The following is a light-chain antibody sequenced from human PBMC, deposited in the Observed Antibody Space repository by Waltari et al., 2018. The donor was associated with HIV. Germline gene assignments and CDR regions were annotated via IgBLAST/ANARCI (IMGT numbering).Light chain of an antibody. Sequence: NFLLTQPHSVSASPGKTVTISCARSSGNIDSNYVQWFQHRPGSAPTTLLYDDHQRPAGVPDRSSRVIDGSSKSASLTISGLKPDDEAEYYCQSFDSNNHWIFGGGTRLTVL. V-gene: IGLV6-57*03. CDR3: QSFDSNNHWI. CDR2: DDH. CDR1: SGNIDSNY. J-gene: IGLJ2*01.